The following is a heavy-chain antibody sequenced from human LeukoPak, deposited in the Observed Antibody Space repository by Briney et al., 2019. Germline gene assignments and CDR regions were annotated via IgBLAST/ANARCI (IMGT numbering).Heavy chain of an antibody. J-gene: IGHJ4*02. Sequence: GGSLRLSCAASGFTFSSYTMNWVRQAPGQGLEWVSYISSSSTPIYYADSVKGRFTIPRDNSKNTLSLQMNSLRAEDTAVYYCAKGIELWLTYFDHWGQGTLVTASS. V-gene: IGHV3-48*01. CDR1: GFTFSSYT. CDR3: AKGIELWLTYFDH. CDR2: ISSSSTPI. D-gene: IGHD5-18*01.